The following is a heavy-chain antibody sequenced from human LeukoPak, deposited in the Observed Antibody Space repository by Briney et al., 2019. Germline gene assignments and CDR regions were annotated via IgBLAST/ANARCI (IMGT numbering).Heavy chain of an antibody. J-gene: IGHJ4*02. CDR1: GCSISSGSDY. CDR3: ARESLGPPYYFDY. CDR2: IYTSGST. D-gene: IGHD1-26*01. Sequence: SQTLSLTCNVSGCSISSGSDYWSWIRQPAGKGLVWIGRIYTSGSTNYNPSLNSRVTISVDTSKNQFSLKLTSVTAADTAVYYCARESLGPPYYFDYWGQGTLVTVSS. V-gene: IGHV4-61*02.